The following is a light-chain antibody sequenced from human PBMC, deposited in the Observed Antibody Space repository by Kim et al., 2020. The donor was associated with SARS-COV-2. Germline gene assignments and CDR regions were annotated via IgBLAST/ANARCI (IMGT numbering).Light chain of an antibody. V-gene: IGLV4-69*01. CDR1: SGYTTYA. CDR2: LTTDGSY. Sequence: VKLTCTLSSGYTTYAIASHPQQPGKGPRFLMRLTTDGSYIKGDGIPARFSGSSSGAERHLTIASLHSEDEGDYYCQTWGSAFHWVFGGGTQLTVL. J-gene: IGLJ3*02. CDR3: QTWGSAFHWV.